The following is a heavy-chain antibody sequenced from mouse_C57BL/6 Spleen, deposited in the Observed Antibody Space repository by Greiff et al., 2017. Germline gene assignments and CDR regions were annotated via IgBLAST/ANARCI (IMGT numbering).Heavy chain of an antibody. CDR2: ISSGGSYT. D-gene: IGHD2-3*01. CDR1: GFTFSSYG. V-gene: IGHV5-6*01. J-gene: IGHJ2*01. CDR3: ARRYDHYFDY. Sequence: EVQVVESGGDLVKPGGSLKLSCAASGFTFSSYGMSWVRQTPDTRLEWVATISSGGSYTYYPDSVKGRFTISRDNAKNTLYLQMSSLKSEDTAMYYCARRYDHYFDYWGQGTTLTVSS.